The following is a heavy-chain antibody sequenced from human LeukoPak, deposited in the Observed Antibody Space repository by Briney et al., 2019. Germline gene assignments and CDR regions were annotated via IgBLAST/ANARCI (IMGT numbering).Heavy chain of an antibody. J-gene: IGHJ4*02. CDR3: ARQGLLNGYSGYWQFDY. CDR1: GGSISSYY. V-gene: IGHV4-59*08. CDR2: IYYSGST. Sequence: SETLSLTCTVSGGSISSYYWSWIRQPPGKGLEWIGYIYYSGSTNYNPSLNSRVTISVDTSKNQFSLKLSSVTAADTAVYYCARQGLLNGYSGYWQFDYWGQGTLVTVSS. D-gene: IGHD5-12*01.